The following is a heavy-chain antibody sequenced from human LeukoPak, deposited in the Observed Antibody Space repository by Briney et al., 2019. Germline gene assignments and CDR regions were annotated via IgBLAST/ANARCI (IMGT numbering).Heavy chain of an antibody. CDR2: ISYDGVNE. V-gene: IGHV3-30*18. D-gene: IGHD1-26*01. CDR3: VKASSGSYWGGYFDY. Sequence: GSLRLSCVTSGFTFSNYAMHWVRQAPGKGLEWVAVISYDGVNEYYAEALKGRFSISRDSSGNTAYLQMNSLRIDDTAVYYCVKASSGSYWGGYFDYWGQGALVTVSS. CDR1: GFTFSNYA. J-gene: IGHJ4*02.